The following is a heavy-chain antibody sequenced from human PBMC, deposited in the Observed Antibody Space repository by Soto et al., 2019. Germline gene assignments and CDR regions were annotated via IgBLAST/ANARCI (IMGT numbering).Heavy chain of an antibody. Sequence: QVQLVQSGAEVKKPGSSVKVSCKASGGTFSSYAISWVRQAPGQGLEWMGGIIPIFGTTNYAQKFQGRVTITADESTSTAYMELSSLRSEDTAVYYCARPPKGAVADSEYFQHWGQGTLVTVSS. D-gene: IGHD6-19*01. CDR2: IIPIFGTT. J-gene: IGHJ1*01. CDR3: ARPPKGAVADSEYFQH. CDR1: GGTFSSYA. V-gene: IGHV1-69*12.